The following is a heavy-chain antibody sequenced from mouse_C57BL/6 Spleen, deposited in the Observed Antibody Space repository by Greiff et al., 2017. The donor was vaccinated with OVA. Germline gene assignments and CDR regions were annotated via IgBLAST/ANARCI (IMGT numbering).Heavy chain of an antibody. CDR3: ARAPYDYDGPFFDY. D-gene: IGHD2-4*01. CDR2: IYPGSGNT. V-gene: IGHV1-84*01. J-gene: IGHJ2*01. Sequence: QVHVKQSGPELVKPGASVKISCKASGYTFTDYYINWVKQRPGQGLEWIGWIYPGSGNTKYNEKFKGKATLTVDTSSSTAYMQLSSLTSEDSAVYFCARAPYDYDGPFFDYWGQGTTLTVSS. CDR1: GYTFTDYY.